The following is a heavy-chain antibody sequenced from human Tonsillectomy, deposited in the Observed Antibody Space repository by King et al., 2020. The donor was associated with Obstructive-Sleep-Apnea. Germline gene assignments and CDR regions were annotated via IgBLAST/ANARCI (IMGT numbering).Heavy chain of an antibody. V-gene: IGHV3-30*18. CDR2: ISYDGSNK. CDR3: AKDGRGSYYVLDY. Sequence: VQLVESGGGVVQPGRSLRLSCAASGFTFSSYGMHWVRQAPGKGLEWVAVISYDGSNKYYADSVKGRFTISRDNSKNTLYLQMNSLRAEDTAVYYCAKDGRGSYYVLDYGGQGPLVPVSS. D-gene: IGHD1-26*01. J-gene: IGHJ4*02. CDR1: GFTFSSYG.